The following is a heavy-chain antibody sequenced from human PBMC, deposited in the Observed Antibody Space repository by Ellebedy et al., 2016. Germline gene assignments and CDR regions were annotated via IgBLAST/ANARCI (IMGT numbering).Heavy chain of an antibody. CDR1: GGSISLSY. V-gene: IGHV4-59*13. CDR2: IFGGETT. D-gene: IGHD3-9*01. Sequence: SETLSLXXTVSGGSISLSYWHWIRQPPGKGLEWIGYIFGGETTNYSPSFKSRVTISLDTSKKQFSLDLASVTAADTAVYYCARGGQFFDWLSNDYWGQGALVTVSS. CDR3: ARGGQFFDWLSNDY. J-gene: IGHJ4*02.